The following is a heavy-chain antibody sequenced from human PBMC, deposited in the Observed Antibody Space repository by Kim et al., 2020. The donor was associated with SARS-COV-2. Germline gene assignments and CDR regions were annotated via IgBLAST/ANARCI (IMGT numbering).Heavy chain of an antibody. J-gene: IGHJ4*02. V-gene: IGHV3-43*01. Sequence: GGSLRLSCAASGFTFDNHCMHWVRQRPGKSLEWVSLISWDGANKKYADSVKGRFTISRDNDNNSLYLHMTGLRPEDTALYFCARSRGFGDYDLYFEYWGQGTLVTVSS. CDR3: ARSRGFGDYDLYFEY. CDR1: GFTFDNHC. CDR2: ISWDGANK. D-gene: IGHD5-12*01.